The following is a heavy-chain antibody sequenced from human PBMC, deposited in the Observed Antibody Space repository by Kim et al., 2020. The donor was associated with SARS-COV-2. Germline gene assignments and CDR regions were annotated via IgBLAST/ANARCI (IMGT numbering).Heavy chain of an antibody. CDR2: IYSGGST. CDR3: ARDFVDYDILTGYYPYGMDV. J-gene: IGHJ6*02. Sequence: GGSLRLSCAASGFTVSSNYMSWVRQAPGKGLEWVSVIYSGGSTYYADSVKGRFTISRHNSKNTLYLQMNSLRAEDTAVYYCARDFVDYDILTGYYPYGMDVWGQGTTVTVSS. CDR1: GFTVSSNY. V-gene: IGHV3-53*04. D-gene: IGHD3-9*01.